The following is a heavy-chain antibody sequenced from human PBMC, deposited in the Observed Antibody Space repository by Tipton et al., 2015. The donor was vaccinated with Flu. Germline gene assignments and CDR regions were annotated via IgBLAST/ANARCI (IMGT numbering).Heavy chain of an antibody. J-gene: IGHJ6*03. CDR1: GGTFSDNA. CDR3: ATIHGDEYRSSSYRYYYMDV. Sequence: QLVQSGAEVKKPGSSVRVSCKSSGGTFSDNAINWVRQAPGQGLEWMGGIILIFGTTDYAQKFRGRVTLTADKSTGTAYMELSSLSSEDTAVYYCATIHGDEYRSSSYRYYYMDVWGKGTTVTVS. D-gene: IGHD6-6*01. CDR2: IILIFGTT. V-gene: IGHV1-69*06.